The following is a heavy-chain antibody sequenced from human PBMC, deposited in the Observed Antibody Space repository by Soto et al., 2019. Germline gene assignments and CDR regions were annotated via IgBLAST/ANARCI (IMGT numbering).Heavy chain of an antibody. V-gene: IGHV3-33*01. CDR3: ARDFRPNYYGSGSYYLAY. CDR1: GFTFSSYG. Sequence: QVQLVESGGGVVQPGRSQRLSCAASGFTFSSYGMHWVRQAPGKGLEWVAVIWYDGSNKYYADSVKGRFTISRDNSKNTLYLQMNSLRAEDTAVYYCARDFRPNYYGSGSYYLAYWGQGTLVTVSS. J-gene: IGHJ4*02. CDR2: IWYDGSNK. D-gene: IGHD3-10*01.